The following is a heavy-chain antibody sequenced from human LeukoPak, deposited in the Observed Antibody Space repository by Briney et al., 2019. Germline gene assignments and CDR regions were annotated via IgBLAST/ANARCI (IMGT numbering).Heavy chain of an antibody. CDR1: GFTFSSYW. CDR2: ISWNSGSI. V-gene: IGHV3-9*01. Sequence: GGSLRLSCAASGFTFSSYWMHWVRQAPGKGLEWVSGISWNSGSIGYADSVKGRFTISRDNAKNSLYLQMNSLRAEDTALYYCARASGWYGFDYWGQGTLVTVSS. CDR3: ARASGWYGFDY. D-gene: IGHD6-19*01. J-gene: IGHJ4*02.